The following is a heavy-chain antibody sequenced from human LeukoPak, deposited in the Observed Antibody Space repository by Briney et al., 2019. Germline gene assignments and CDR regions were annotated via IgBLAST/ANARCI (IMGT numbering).Heavy chain of an antibody. CDR3: ARGRGGYYDY. J-gene: IGHJ4*02. CDR1: GFTFSNYA. V-gene: IGHV3-64*01. CDR2: ITSNGGST. D-gene: IGHD3-22*01. Sequence: GGSLRLSCAASGFTFSNYAMHWVRQAPGKGPEYVSAITSNGGSTYYASSVKGRFTISRDNSKNTMYLQMGSLRAEDMAVYYCARGRGGYYDYWGQGALVTVSS.